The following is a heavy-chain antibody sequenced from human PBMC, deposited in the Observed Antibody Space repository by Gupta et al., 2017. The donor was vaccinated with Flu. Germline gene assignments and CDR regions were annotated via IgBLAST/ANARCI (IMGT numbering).Heavy chain of an antibody. J-gene: IGHJ3*02. CDR1: W. Sequence: WMNWVRQAPGKGLEWVANIKQDGSGKYYVDSVKGRFTISRDNAKNSLYLQMNSLRAEDTAVYYCARGVAFDIWGQGTMVTVSS. V-gene: IGHV3-7*01. CDR3: ARGVAFDI. CDR2: IKQDGSGK.